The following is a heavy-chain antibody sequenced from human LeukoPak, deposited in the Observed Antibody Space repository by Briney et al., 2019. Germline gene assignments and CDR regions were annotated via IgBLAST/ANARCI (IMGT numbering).Heavy chain of an antibody. J-gene: IGHJ6*03. Sequence: SETLSLTCTVSGGSISSGSYYWSWIRQPAGKGLEWIGRIYTSGSTNYNPSLKSRVTISVDTSKNQFSLNLSSVTAADTAVYYCSVTGQRPYYYYYMDVWGKGTTVTISS. CDR3: SVTGQRPYYYYYMDV. V-gene: IGHV4-61*02. D-gene: IGHD2-21*02. CDR2: IYTSGST. CDR1: GGSISSGSYY.